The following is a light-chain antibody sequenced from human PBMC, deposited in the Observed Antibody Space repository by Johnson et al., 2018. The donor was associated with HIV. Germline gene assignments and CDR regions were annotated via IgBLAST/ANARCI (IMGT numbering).Light chain of an antibody. CDR1: SSNIGNNY. V-gene: IGLV1-51*02. Sequence: QSVLTQPPPLSAAPGQKVTISCSGSSSNIGNNYVSWYQQLPGTAPKLLIYENNKRPSGIPDRFSGSKSGTSATLGITGLQTGDEADYYCGTWDSSLSAGGGFGTGTKVTVL. CDR2: ENN. J-gene: IGLJ1*01. CDR3: GTWDSSLSAGGG.